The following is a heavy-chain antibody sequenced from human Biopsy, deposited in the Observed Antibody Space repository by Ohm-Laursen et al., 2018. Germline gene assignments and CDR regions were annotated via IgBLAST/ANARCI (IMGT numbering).Heavy chain of an antibody. J-gene: IGHJ3*02. CDR1: GFTFSNYA. CDR3: ARPNLREWELHNAFDI. CDR2: ISGSGATP. V-gene: IGHV3-23*01. D-gene: IGHD1-26*01. Sequence: LSLTCAASGFTFSNYAMSWVRQAPGKGLEWLSTISGSGATPHYADSVKGRFTISRDNSKNTLYLQMNSLRAEDTAVYYCARPNLREWELHNAFDIWGQGTMVTVSS.